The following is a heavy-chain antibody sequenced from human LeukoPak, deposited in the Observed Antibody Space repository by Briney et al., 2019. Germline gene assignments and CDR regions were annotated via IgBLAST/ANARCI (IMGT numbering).Heavy chain of an antibody. CDR2: ISYDGSNK. Sequence: GGSLRLSCAASGFTFSSYAMSWVRQAPGKGLEWVAVISYDGSNKYYADSVKGRFTISRDNSKNTLYLQMNSLRAEDTAVYYCARRAGGYSHPYDYWGQGILVTVSS. J-gene: IGHJ4*02. CDR1: GFTFSSYA. CDR3: ARRAGGYSHPYDY. V-gene: IGHV3-30*03. D-gene: IGHD4-23*01.